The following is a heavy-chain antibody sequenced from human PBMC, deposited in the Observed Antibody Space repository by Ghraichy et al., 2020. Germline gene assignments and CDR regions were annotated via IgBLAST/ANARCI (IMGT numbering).Heavy chain of an antibody. D-gene: IGHD5-18*01. CDR1: GFTFSSYS. V-gene: IGHV3-21*01. Sequence: GESLNISCAASGFTFSSYSMNWVRQAPGKGLEWVSSISSSSSYIYYADSVKGRFTISRDNAKNSLYLQMNSLRAEDTAVYYCALMDTAMAHWVWWGQGTLVTVSS. CDR3: ALMDTAMAHWVW. CDR2: ISSSSSYI. J-gene: IGHJ4*02.